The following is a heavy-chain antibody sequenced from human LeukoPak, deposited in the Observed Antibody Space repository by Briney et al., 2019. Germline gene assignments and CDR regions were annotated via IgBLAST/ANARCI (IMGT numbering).Heavy chain of an antibody. V-gene: IGHV3-7*01. CDR1: GFTFSSYW. CDR2: KKQDGSEK. J-gene: IGHJ4*02. Sequence: GGSLRLSCAASGFTFSSYWMSWVRQAPGKGLEWVANKKQDGSEKYYVDSVKGRFTISRDNAKNSLYLQMNSLRAEDTAVYYCARDLGSGSYYRGFDYWGQGTLVTVSS. D-gene: IGHD3-10*01. CDR3: ARDLGSGSYYRGFDY.